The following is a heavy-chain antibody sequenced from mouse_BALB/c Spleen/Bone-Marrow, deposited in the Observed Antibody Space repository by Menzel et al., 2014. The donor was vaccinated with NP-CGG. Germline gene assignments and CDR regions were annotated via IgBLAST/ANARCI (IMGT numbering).Heavy chain of an antibody. D-gene: IGHD2-2*01. CDR1: DYSFTSYW. J-gene: IGHJ1*01. Sequence: QVQLKESGAELVRPGASVKLSCRASDYSFTSYWVNWVKQRPGQGLEWIGMIHPSDSETRLNQKFKDKATLTVDKSSSTAYMQLSSPTSEDSAVYYCARGGYDGWYFDVWGAGTTATVSS. CDR2: IHPSDSET. CDR3: ARGGYDGWYFDV. V-gene: IGHV1-74*01.